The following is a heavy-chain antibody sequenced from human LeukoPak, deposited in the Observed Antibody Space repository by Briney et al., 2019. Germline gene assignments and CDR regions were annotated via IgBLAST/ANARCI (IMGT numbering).Heavy chain of an antibody. CDR2: IYTSGTT. Sequence: SETLSLTCTVSGGSIGSYYWSWIRQPAGKGLEWIGLIYTSGTTNYNPSLKSRVTMSVDTSKNQFSLKLSSVTAADTAVYYCARGPAARTVHADAFDIWGQGTMVTVSS. D-gene: IGHD6-13*01. J-gene: IGHJ3*02. CDR3: ARGPAARTVHADAFDI. CDR1: GGSIGSYY. V-gene: IGHV4-4*07.